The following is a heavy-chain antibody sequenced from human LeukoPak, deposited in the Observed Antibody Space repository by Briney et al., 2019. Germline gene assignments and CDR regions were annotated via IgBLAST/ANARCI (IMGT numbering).Heavy chain of an antibody. CDR3: AATGRSGY. CDR2: IHTSGRS. Sequence: SETLSLTCTVSGGSISNYYCSWIRQPPGKGLEWIGYIHTSGRSNYNPSLKSRVAISVDTSKNQFSLKLSSVTAADTAVYYCAATGRSGYWGQGTLVTVPS. CDR1: GGSISNYY. J-gene: IGHJ4*02. V-gene: IGHV4-4*09.